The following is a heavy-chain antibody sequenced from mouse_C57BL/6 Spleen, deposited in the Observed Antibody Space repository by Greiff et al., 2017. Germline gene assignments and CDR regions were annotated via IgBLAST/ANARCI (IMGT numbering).Heavy chain of an antibody. D-gene: IGHD1-1*01. V-gene: IGHV5-16*01. Sequence: EVKVVESEGGLVQPGSSMKLSCTASGFTFSDYYMAWVRQVPDTGLEWVANINYDGSSTYYLDSLKSRFIISRDNAKNILYLQMSSLKSEDTATYYCAREGNYYGSRDWYFDVWGTGTTVTVSS. CDR1: GFTFSDYY. J-gene: IGHJ1*03. CDR3: AREGNYYGSRDWYFDV. CDR2: INYDGSST.